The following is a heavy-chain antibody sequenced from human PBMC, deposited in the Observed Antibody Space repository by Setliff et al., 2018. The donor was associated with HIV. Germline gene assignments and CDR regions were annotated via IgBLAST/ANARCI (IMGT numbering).Heavy chain of an antibody. Sequence: QPGGSLRLSCAASGFTFSNYVMSWVRQTPGKGLEWVSVISSSGGRTYHADSVKGRFTISRDNSKNTLYLQMSSLRVEDTAVYYCAKVSRGTVVRGVILVGYFDYWGQGTLVTVSS. J-gene: IGHJ4*02. D-gene: IGHD3-10*02. CDR3: AKVSRGTVVRGVILVGYFDY. CDR2: ISSSGGRT. CDR1: GFTFSNYV. V-gene: IGHV3-23*01.